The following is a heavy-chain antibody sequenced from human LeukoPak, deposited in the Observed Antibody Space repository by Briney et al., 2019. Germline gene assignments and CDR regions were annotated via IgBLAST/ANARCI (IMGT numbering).Heavy chain of an antibody. CDR3: ARTRGSSGSYYPDY. J-gene: IGHJ4*02. D-gene: IGHD3-10*01. CDR1: GFSLSTTGLC. V-gene: IGHV2-70*17. Sequence: SGPTLVNPTQTLTLTCTFSGFSLSTTGLCVSWVRQPPGKALEWLARIDWDDDEFYSTSLKTRLSIFKDTSKNHVVLTMTNIDPVDTATYYCARTRGSSGSYYPDYWGQGTLVTVSS. CDR2: IDWDDDE.